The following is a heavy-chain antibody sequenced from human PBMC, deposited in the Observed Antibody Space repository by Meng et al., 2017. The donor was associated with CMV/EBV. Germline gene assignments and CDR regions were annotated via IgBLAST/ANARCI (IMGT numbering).Heavy chain of an antibody. Sequence: SVKFSCKASGGTFSSYVISWVRQAPGQGLEWMGGIIPIFGTANYAQKFQGRVTITTDESTSTAYMELSSLRSEDTAVYYCTRSLVASIAARPHHYCYYGMDVWGQGTTVTVSS. D-gene: IGHD6-6*01. CDR1: GGTFSSYV. CDR3: TRSLVASIAARPHHYCYYGMDV. J-gene: IGHJ6*02. CDR2: IIPIFGTA. V-gene: IGHV1-69*05.